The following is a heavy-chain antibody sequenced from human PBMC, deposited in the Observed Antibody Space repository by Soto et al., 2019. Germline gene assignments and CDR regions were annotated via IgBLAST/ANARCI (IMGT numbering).Heavy chain of an antibody. CDR1: GFTFSSYS. CDR3: ARWGVYYDSSGRPDAFDI. CDR2: ISSSSSYI. Sequence: GGSLRLSCAASGFTFSSYSMNWVRQAPGKGLEWVSSISSSSSYIYYADSVKGRFTISRDNAKNSLYLQMNSLRAEDTAVYYCARWGVYYDSSGRPDAFDICGKDTMVLVSS. V-gene: IGHV3-21*01. D-gene: IGHD3-22*01. J-gene: IGHJ3*02.